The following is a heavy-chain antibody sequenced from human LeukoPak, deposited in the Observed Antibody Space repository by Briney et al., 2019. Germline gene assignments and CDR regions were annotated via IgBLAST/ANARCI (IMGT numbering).Heavy chain of an antibody. V-gene: IGHV1-2*02. CDR2: INPKSGAT. Sequence: GASVKVSCKASGYTFTGYYMHWVRQAPGQGLEWMGWINPKSGATTYAQKFQDRVTLTRDTSINTAYMDLSGLTSDDTAVFYCAKGATEGYYYYYGLDVLGQGTTVTVSS. J-gene: IGHJ6*02. CDR1: GYTFTGYY. CDR3: AKGATEGYYYYYGLDV.